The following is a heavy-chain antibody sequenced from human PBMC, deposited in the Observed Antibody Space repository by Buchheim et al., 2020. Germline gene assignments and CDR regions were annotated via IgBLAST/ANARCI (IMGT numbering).Heavy chain of an antibody. CDR1: GGSISSGDYY. CDR2: IYYSGST. V-gene: IGHV4-30-4*01. Sequence: QVQLQESGPGLVKPSQTLSLTCTVSGGSISSGDYYWSWIRQPPGKGLEWIGYIYYSGSTYYNPSLKSRVTTSVDTSKNQFSLKLSSVTAADTAVYYCARERVSRQPSGFYYYYGMDVWGQGTT. CDR3: ARERVSRQPSGFYYYYGMDV. D-gene: IGHD1-1*01. J-gene: IGHJ6*02.